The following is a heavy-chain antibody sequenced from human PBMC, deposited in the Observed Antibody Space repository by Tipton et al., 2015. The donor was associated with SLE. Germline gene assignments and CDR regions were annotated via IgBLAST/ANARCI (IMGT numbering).Heavy chain of an antibody. CDR3: ARVREASLWY. Sequence: TLSLTCTVSGGSISSYYWSWIRQPPGKGLEWIGYIYYSGSTNYNPSLKSRVTISVDTSKNQFSLKLSSVTAADTAVYYCARVREASLWYWGQGTLVTVSS. CDR1: GGSISSYY. V-gene: IGHV4-59*01. J-gene: IGHJ4*02. D-gene: IGHD1-26*01. CDR2: IYYSGST.